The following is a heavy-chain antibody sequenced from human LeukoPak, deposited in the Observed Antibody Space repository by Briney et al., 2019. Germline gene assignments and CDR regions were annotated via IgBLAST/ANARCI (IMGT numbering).Heavy chain of an antibody. J-gene: IGHJ4*02. Sequence: PGGSLRLSCAASGFTFSDYYMSWIRQAPGKGLEWVSYISSSGSTIYYADSVKGRFTISRDDAKNSLYLQMSSLRVEDSAVYYCARFETVAVKPIDCWGQGALVTVSS. CDR2: ISSSGSTI. CDR3: ARFETVAVKPIDC. V-gene: IGHV3-11*04. D-gene: IGHD6-19*01. CDR1: GFTFSDYY.